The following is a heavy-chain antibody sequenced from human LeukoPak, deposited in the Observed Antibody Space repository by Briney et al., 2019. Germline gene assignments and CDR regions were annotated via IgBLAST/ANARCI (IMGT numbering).Heavy chain of an antibody. CDR2: IRYDGSNK. Sequence: PGGSLRLSCAASGFTFSSYGMHWVRQAPGKGLEWVAFIRYDGSNKYYADSVKGRFTISRDNSKNTLYLQMNSLRAEDTAVYYCAKVLGTTVTTFYYYYYYMDVWGKGTTVTVSS. CDR1: GFTFSSYG. V-gene: IGHV3-30*02. J-gene: IGHJ6*03. D-gene: IGHD4-17*01. CDR3: AKVLGTTVTTFYYYYYYMDV.